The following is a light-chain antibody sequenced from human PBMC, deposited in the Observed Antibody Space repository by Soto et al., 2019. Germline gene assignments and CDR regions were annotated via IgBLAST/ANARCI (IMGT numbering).Light chain of an antibody. V-gene: IGLV2-14*01. CDR2: EVT. CDR1: NSDVGGYNY. J-gene: IGLJ1*01. Sequence: QSVLTQPASVSGSPGQSITISCTGTNSDVGGYNYVSWYQQHPGKAPKLIIYEVTNRPSGVSDRFSGSKSGNTASLTISGLQAEDEADYYCGAYTSSNTRVFGTGTKVTVL. CDR3: GAYTSSNTRV.